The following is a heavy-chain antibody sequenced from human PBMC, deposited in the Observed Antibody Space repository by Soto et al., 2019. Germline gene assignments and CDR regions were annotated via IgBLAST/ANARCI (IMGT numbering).Heavy chain of an antibody. CDR2: ISYSGST. J-gene: IGHJ6*02. Sequence: QVQLQESGPGLVKPSQTLSLTCTVSGGSISSGGYYWSWIRQLPGKGLEWIGHISYSGSTYSNPSLKSRVTISIDTSQMQFSLKLSSVTAADTAVYYCAGLVVHAALCIDVWGQGTTVTVSS. V-gene: IGHV4-31*03. CDR1: GGSISSGGYY. CDR3: AGLVVHAALCIDV. D-gene: IGHD2-15*01.